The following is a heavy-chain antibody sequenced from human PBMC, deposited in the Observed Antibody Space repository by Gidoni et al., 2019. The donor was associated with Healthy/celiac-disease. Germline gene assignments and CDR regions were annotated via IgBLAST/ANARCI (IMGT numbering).Heavy chain of an antibody. CDR1: GGTFSSYA. CDR2: IIPIFGTA. CDR3: ARDQGGFRENKRGGAALAGYYYYYYGMDV. V-gene: IGHV1-69*01. D-gene: IGHD3-10*01. Sequence: QVQLVQSGAEVKKPGSSVKVSCKASGGTFSSYAISWVRQAPGHGLEWMGGIIPIFGTANYAQKYQGRVTITADESTSTAYMELSSLRSEDTAVYYCARDQGGFRENKRGGAALAGYYYYYYGMDVWGQGTTVTVSS. J-gene: IGHJ6*02.